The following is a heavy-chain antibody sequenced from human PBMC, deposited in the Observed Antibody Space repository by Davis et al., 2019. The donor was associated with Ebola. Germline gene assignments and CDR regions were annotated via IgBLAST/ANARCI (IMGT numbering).Heavy chain of an antibody. D-gene: IGHD6-19*01. CDR2: IIPIFGTA. J-gene: IGHJ5*02. CDR3: AREPIAVAGVFDP. V-gene: IGHV1-69*06. Sequence: SVKVSCKASGGTFSSYAISWVRQTPGQGLEWMGGIIPIFGTANYAQKFQGRVTITADKSTSTAYMELSSLRSEDTAVYYCAREPIAVAGVFDPWGQGTLVTVSS. CDR1: GGTFSSYA.